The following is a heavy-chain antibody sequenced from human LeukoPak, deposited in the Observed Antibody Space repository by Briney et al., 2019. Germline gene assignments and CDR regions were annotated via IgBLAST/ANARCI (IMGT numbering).Heavy chain of an antibody. CDR2: INHSGST. J-gene: IGHJ4*02. D-gene: IGHD6-19*01. V-gene: IGHV4-34*01. CDR3: ARQWLVSPLFDY. CDR1: GGSFSGYY. Sequence: PSETLSLTCAVCGGSFSGYYWSWIRQPPGKGLEWIGEINHSGSTNYNPSLRSRVTVSVHTSKNQLSLKLSSVTAADTAVYYCARQWLVSPLFDYWGQGTLVTVSS.